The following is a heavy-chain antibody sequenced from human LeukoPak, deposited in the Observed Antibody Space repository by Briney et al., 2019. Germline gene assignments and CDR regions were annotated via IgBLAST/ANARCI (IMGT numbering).Heavy chain of an antibody. Sequence: PGGSLRLSCAASGFTLRTSWMSWVRPAPGKGLEWVGNIKQDGSEKNYVDSVKGRFTISRDNAKNSLYLQMNSLRADDTAVYYCAKDGGGPLDWGQGTLVTVSS. J-gene: IGHJ4*02. D-gene: IGHD3-10*01. CDR1: GFTLRTSW. CDR2: IKQDGSEK. CDR3: AKDGGGPLD. V-gene: IGHV3-7*01.